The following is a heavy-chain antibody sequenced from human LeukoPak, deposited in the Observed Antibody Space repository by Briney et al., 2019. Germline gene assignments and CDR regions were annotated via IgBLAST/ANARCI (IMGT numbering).Heavy chain of an antibody. CDR1: GYTFTGYY. J-gene: IGHJ5*02. V-gene: IGHV1-2*02. D-gene: IGHD6-6*01. Sequence: ASVKVSCKASGYTFTGYYMHWVRQAPGQGLEWMGWINPNSGGTNYAQKFQGRVTMTRDTSISTAYMELSRLRSDDTAVYYCAREYSSFGGIYWFDPWGQGTLVTVSS. CDR3: AREYSSFGGIYWFDP. CDR2: INPNSGGT.